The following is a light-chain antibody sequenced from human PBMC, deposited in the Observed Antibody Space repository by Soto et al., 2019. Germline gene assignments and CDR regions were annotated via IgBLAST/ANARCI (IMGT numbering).Light chain of an antibody. J-gene: IGLJ2*01. Sequence: LTQPASVSGSPGQSITISCTGTDSDIGGYNYVSWYQQHAGKAPQLMIYEVSNRPPGISDRFSGSKSAYTASLTISRLQAADEGDYYCASYSDTARVVFGGGTKVTVL. CDR3: ASYSDTARVV. V-gene: IGLV2-14*01. CDR2: EVS. CDR1: DSDIGGYNY.